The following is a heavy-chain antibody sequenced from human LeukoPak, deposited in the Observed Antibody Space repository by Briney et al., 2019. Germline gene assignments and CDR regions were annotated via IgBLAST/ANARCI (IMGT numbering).Heavy chain of an antibody. CDR2: IYYSGTT. D-gene: IGHD6-19*01. CDR3: ARGAGWWPY. J-gene: IGHJ4*02. V-gene: IGHV4-59*01. Sequence: SETLSLTCTVSGGSIDSYYWSWIRQPPGKGLEWIGYIYYSGTTNYNPSLKSRLTISLDMSKNQFSLKLSSVTAADTAVYYCARGAGWWPYWGQGTLVTVSS. CDR1: GGSIDSYY.